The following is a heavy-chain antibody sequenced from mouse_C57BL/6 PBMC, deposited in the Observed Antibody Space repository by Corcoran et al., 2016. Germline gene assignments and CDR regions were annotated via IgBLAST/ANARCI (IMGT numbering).Heavy chain of an antibody. Sequence: QVQLLQPGAELVKPGASVKMSCKASGYTFTSYWITWVKQRPGQGLEWIGDINPGIGSTNYNEKFKSKATLTVDTSSSTAYMQLSSLTSEDSAVYYCASYDTDYYAMDYWGQGTSVTVSS. J-gene: IGHJ4*01. V-gene: IGHV1-55*01. CDR3: ASYDTDYYAMDY. D-gene: IGHD2-3*01. CDR2: INPGIGST. CDR1: GYTFTSYW.